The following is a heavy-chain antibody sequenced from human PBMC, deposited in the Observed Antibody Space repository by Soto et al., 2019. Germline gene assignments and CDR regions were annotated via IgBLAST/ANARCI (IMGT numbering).Heavy chain of an antibody. V-gene: IGHV3-66*01. D-gene: IGHD2-8*01. CDR1: GFTVSNNY. Sequence: EVQLVESGGGLVQPGGSLRLSCAVSGFTVSNNYMTWVRQAPGKGLEWVSNFYSGGGTNYADSVKGRFTISRDSSTNTLYLQMDRLRVEDTGVYYCARDPGVNWAWGKGTTVTVSS. CDR3: ARDPGVNWA. CDR2: FYSGGGT. J-gene: IGHJ6*04.